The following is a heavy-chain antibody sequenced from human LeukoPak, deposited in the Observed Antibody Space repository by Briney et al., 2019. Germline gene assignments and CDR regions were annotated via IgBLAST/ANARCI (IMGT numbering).Heavy chain of an antibody. J-gene: IGHJ3*02. CDR1: GFTVSSNY. V-gene: IGHV3-53*01. CDR3: ATSYLTIFGVVNAFDI. CDR2: IYSGGST. D-gene: IGHD3-3*01. Sequence: GGSLRLSCAASGFTVSSNYMSWVRQAPGKGLEWVSVIYSGGSTYYADSVKGRFTISRDNSKNTLNLQMNSLRAEDTAVYYCATSYLTIFGVVNAFDIWGQGTMVTVSS.